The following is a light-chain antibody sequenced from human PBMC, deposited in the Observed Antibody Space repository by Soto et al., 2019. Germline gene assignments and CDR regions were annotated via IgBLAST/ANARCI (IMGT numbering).Light chain of an antibody. V-gene: IGKV1-39*01. CDR1: ESISSY. Sequence: DIQVTQSPSSLSVSVGDRVTITCRESESISSYLNWYQQKPGKAPKVLIYAASSLQSGVPSMYSGSGSGTDFTLTISSLQPEDFATYYCQQSYSTPQTFGQGTKVDIK. J-gene: IGKJ1*01. CDR2: AAS. CDR3: QQSYSTPQT.